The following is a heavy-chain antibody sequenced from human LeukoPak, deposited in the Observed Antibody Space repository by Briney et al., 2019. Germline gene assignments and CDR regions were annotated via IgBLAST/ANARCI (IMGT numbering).Heavy chain of an antibody. CDR3: ARHGRYPFFDY. CDR2: IYHSGST. Sequence: SETLSLTCAVSGYSISSGYYWGWIRQPPGKGLEWIGSIYHSGSTYYNPSLKSRVTISVDTSKNQFSLELSSVTAADTAVYYCARHGRYPFFDYWGQGTLVTVSS. V-gene: IGHV4-38-2*01. D-gene: IGHD2-2*02. J-gene: IGHJ4*02. CDR1: GYSISSGYY.